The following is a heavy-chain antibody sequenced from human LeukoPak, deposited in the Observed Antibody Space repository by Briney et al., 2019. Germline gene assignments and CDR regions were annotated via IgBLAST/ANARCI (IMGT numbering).Heavy chain of an antibody. D-gene: IGHD6-13*01. CDR3: AKPLMGQQLVLVDY. CDR2: INGHGTT. J-gene: IGHJ4*02. Sequence: GGSLRLSCGASGFTFDRYTIHWVRQAPGKGLEWVSLINGHGTTYYADSVKGRFTISRDNSKNTLYLQMNSLRAEDTAVYYCAKPLMGQQLVLVDYWGQGTLVTVSS. V-gene: IGHV3-43*01. CDR1: GFTFDRYT.